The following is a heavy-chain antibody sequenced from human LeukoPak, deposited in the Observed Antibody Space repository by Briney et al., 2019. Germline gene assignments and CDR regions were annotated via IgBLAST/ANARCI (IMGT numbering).Heavy chain of an antibody. CDR2: IYYSGIT. CDR3: ARDVLGYYFGSGNYGSFDT. J-gene: IGHJ5*02. CDR1: GGSISNYY. D-gene: IGHD3-10*01. Sequence: SETLSLTCTVSGGSISNYYWTWIRQPPGKGLEWIGYIYYSGITDSNPPLRSRVTMSVDTSKNQFSLKLSSLTAADTAVYYCARDVLGYYFGSGNYGSFDTWGQGTLVTVSS. V-gene: IGHV4-59*01.